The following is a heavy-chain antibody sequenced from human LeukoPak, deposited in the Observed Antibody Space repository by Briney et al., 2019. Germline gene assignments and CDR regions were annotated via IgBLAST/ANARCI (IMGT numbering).Heavy chain of an antibody. J-gene: IGHJ4*02. D-gene: IGHD3-22*01. V-gene: IGHV4-39*01. Sequence: KPSETLSLTCTVSGGSISSSHYYWGWIRQPPGKGLEWIGNIYYSGSTYYSPSLKSRVTISVDTSKNQFSLKLSSVTAADTAVYYCARHLGTMIVVAWGQGTPFTVSS. CDR3: ARHLGTMIVVA. CDR2: IYYSGST. CDR1: GGSISSSHYY.